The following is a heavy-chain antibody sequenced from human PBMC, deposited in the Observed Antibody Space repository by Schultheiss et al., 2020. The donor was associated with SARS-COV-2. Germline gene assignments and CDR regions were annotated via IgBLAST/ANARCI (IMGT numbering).Heavy chain of an antibody. CDR2: IYHTGST. D-gene: IGHD2-2*01. CDR1: GGSIDSGDYS. Sequence: SQTLSLTCTVSGGSIDSGDYSWSWIRQPPGRVLEWIGYIYHTGSTSYNPSLKSRVTISVDTSKNQFSLKLSSVTAADTAVYYCARVRTGYCSSTSCYGYYGMDVWGQGTTVTVSS. V-gene: IGHV4-30-2*01. J-gene: IGHJ6*02. CDR3: ARVRTGYCSSTSCYGYYGMDV.